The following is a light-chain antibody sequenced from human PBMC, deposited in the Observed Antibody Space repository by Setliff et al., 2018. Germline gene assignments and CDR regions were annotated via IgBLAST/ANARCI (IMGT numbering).Light chain of an antibody. J-gene: IGKJ1*01. CDR1: QSVSNKY. CDR2: GAS. V-gene: IGKV3-20*01. Sequence: EIVLTQSPATLSLSPGERATLSCRASQSVSNKYLAWYQQKGGQAPRLLIYGASSRAAGIPDRFSGSGSGTDFTLTVSSLEPEDFAVYYCQQYGSSPWTVGQGTKVDIK. CDR3: QQYGSSPWT.